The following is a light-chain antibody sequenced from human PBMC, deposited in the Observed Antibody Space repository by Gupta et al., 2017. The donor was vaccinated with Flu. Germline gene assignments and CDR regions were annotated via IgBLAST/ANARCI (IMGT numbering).Light chain of an antibody. CDR1: QRIRSY. V-gene: IGKV1-39*01. Sequence: PSSLSASVRDRVTITCRASQRIRSYLDWYQQKPGKAPKLLIYDTSSLKSGVPSRFSGSGSGTDFTLTISRLQPEDFANYYCQQRNSTPVTFGGGTKVEIK. CDR3: QQRNSTPVT. J-gene: IGKJ4*01. CDR2: DTS.